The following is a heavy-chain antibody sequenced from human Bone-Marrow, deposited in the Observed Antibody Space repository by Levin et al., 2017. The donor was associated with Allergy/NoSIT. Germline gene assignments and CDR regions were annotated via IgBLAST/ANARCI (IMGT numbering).Heavy chain of an antibody. Sequence: GGSLRLSCAASGFTFSSYWMSWVRQAPGKGLEWVANIKQDGSEKYYVDSVKGRFTISRDNAKNSLYLQMNSLRAEDTAVYYCARTHLGELSLYRRNYFDYWGQGTLVTVSS. CDR1: GFTFSSYW. J-gene: IGHJ4*02. CDR3: ARTHLGELSLYRRNYFDY. V-gene: IGHV3-7*01. CDR2: IKQDGSEK. D-gene: IGHD3-16*02.